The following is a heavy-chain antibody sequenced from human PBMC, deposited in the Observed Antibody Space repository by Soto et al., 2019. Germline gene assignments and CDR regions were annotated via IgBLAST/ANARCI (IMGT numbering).Heavy chain of an antibody. J-gene: IGHJ5*02. Sequence: QVQLVQSGAEVKKPGASVKVSCKASGYTFTSYGISWVRQAPGQGLEWMGWISAYNGNTNYAQKLQGRVTMTTDTSTSTAYMEVRSLRSDDTAVYYCARDWDFWSGYYRKEFDPWGKGTLVTVSS. CDR1: GYTFTSYG. CDR2: ISAYNGNT. V-gene: IGHV1-18*04. D-gene: IGHD3-3*01. CDR3: ARDWDFWSGYYRKEFDP.